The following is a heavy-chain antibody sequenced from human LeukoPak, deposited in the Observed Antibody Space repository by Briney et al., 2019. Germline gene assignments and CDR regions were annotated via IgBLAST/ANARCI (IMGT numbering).Heavy chain of an antibody. CDR2: ISYDGSNK. CDR3: ARSGSSCFDY. CDR1: GFTFSSYA. Sequence: PGRSLRLSCAASGFTFSSYAMHWVRQAPGKGLEWVAVISYDGSNKYYADSVKGRFTISRDNSKNTLYLQMNSLRAEDTAVYYCARSGSSCFDYWGQGTLVAVSS. D-gene: IGHD6-13*01. V-gene: IGHV3-30*04. J-gene: IGHJ4*02.